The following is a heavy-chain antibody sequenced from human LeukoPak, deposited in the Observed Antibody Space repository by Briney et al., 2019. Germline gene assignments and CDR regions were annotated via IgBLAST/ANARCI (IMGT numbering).Heavy chain of an antibody. Sequence: ASVKVSCKAAGYTFSTYGISWVRQSPGQGREWMGWISAYKGNTYYAQKLQGRGTMTTEPSTSTAYMELRTLRSDDTAIYYCARDLYYYGSGSYYDVFDVWGQGTMVTVSS. CDR1: GYTFSTYG. D-gene: IGHD3-10*01. CDR2: ISAYKGNT. V-gene: IGHV1-18*01. J-gene: IGHJ3*01. CDR3: ARDLYYYGSGSYYDVFDV.